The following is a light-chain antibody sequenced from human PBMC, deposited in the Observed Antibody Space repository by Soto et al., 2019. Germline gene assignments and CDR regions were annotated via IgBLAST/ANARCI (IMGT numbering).Light chain of an antibody. V-gene: IGKV3-15*01. J-gene: IGKJ2*01. CDR2: DAS. CDR1: QSVDSN. Sequence: EIVMTQSPATLSVSPGDGATLSCRASQSVDSNLAWYQQKPGQAPRLLIYDASTRASGIPGRFSGSGSGTDFTLTISNLQSDDFAVYYCQQYTWPPLYTFGQGTKLEIK. CDR3: QQYTWPPLYT.